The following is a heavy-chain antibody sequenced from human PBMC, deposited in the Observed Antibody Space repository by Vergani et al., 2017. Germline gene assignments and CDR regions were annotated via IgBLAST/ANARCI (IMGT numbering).Heavy chain of an antibody. CDR3: AKDALSAVLMYNWFDP. J-gene: IGHJ5*02. CDR2: ISWNSGSI. Sequence: EVQLVESGGGLVQPGGSLRLSCAASGFTFSSYGMHWVRQAPGKGLEWVSGISWNSGSIGYADSVKGRFTISRDNAKNSLYLQMNSLRAEDTALYYCAKDALSAVLMYNWFDPWGQGTLVTVSS. CDR1: GFTFSSYG. V-gene: IGHV3-9*01. D-gene: IGHD5/OR15-5a*01.